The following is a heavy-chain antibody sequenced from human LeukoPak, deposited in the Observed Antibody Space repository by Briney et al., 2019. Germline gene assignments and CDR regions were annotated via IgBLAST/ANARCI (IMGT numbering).Heavy chain of an antibody. J-gene: IGHJ4*02. CDR3: ARRMDGAKAFDY. V-gene: IGHV5-51*01. CDR1: GYSFTNYW. Sequence: GESLKISCRGSGYSFTNYWIAWVGQMPGKGLEWMGIIYPGDSKTRFSPSFQGQVTISADKTINTAYLQWSSLQASDTAIFYCARRMDGAKAFDYWGQGTLVTVSS. CDR2: IYPGDSKT. D-gene: IGHD4/OR15-4a*01.